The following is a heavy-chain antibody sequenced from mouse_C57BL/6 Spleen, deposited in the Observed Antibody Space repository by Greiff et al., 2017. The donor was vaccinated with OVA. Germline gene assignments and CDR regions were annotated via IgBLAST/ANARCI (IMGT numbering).Heavy chain of an antibody. CDR3: ARPGSSPYYAMDY. D-gene: IGHD1-1*01. Sequence: EVQLKESGPELVKPGASVKISCKASGYSFTDYNMNWVKQSNGKSLEWIGVINPNYGTTSYNQKFKGKATLTVDQSSSTAYMQLNSLTSEDSAVYYCARPGSSPYYAMDYWGQGTSVTVSS. CDR1: GYSFTDYN. CDR2: INPNYGTT. V-gene: IGHV1-39*01. J-gene: IGHJ4*01.